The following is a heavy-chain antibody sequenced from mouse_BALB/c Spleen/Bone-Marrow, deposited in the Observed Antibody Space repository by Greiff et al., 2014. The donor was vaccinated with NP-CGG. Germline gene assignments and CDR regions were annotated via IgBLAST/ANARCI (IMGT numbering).Heavy chain of an antibody. CDR3: ARGITTGMDY. V-gene: IGHV1-18*01. J-gene: IGHJ4*01. CDR1: GYSFTGYT. Sequence: VQLQQSGPELVKPGASLKISCEASGYSFTGYTMNWVKQSHGKNLEWIGLINPYNGVTTYNQKFKGKATLTVNKSSSTAYMELLSLTSEDSEVCYLARGITTGMDYWGQGTSVTVSS. D-gene: IGHD1-1*01. CDR2: INPYNGVT.